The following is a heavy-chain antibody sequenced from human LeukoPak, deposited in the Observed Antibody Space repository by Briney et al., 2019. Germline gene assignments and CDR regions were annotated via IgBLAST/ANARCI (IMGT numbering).Heavy chain of an antibody. CDR3: ARARYSYGSNFDY. CDR2: IYYSGSI. D-gene: IGHD5-18*01. CDR1: GGSISSGDYY. Sequence: SETLSLTCTVSGGSISSGDYYWSWIRQPPGKGLEWIGYIYYSGSIYYNPSLKSRVTISVDTSKNQFSLKLSSVTAADTAVYYCARARYSYGSNFDYWGQGTLVTVSS. V-gene: IGHV4-30-4*01. J-gene: IGHJ4*02.